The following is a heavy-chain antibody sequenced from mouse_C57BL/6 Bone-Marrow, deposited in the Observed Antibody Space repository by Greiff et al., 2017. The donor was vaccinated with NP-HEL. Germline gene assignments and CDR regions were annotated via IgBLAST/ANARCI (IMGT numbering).Heavy chain of an antibody. CDR1: GFNIKDDY. Sequence: EVQLQQSGAELVRPGASVKLSCTASGFNIKDDYMHWVKQRPEQGLEWIGWIDPENGDTEYASKFQGKATITADTSSNTAYLQLSSLTSEDTAVYYCTTAYYFDYWGQGTTLTGSS. J-gene: IGHJ2*01. CDR3: TTAYYFDY. CDR2: IDPENGDT. V-gene: IGHV14-4*01.